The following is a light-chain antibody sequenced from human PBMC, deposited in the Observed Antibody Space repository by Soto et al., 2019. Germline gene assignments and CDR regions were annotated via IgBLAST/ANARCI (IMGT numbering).Light chain of an antibody. Sequence: QSALTQPASVSGSPGQSITISCTGTSSDVGGYNFVSWYQQHPGKVPKLMIFDVNRRPSGVSDRFSGSKSGNTASLTLSGVQAEDEGDYYCCSYTSSSTHVFGSGTKVTVL. J-gene: IGLJ1*01. CDR1: SSDVGGYNF. CDR3: CSYTSSSTHV. V-gene: IGLV2-14*03. CDR2: DVN.